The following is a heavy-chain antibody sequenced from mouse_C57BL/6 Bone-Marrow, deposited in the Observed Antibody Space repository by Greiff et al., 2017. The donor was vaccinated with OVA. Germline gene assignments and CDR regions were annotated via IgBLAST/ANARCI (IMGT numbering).Heavy chain of an antibody. CDR1: GYTFTDYY. CDR3: AASVYYFDY. V-gene: IGHV1-26*01. J-gene: IGHJ2*01. CDR2: INPNNGGT. Sequence: EVKLQQSGPELVKPGASVKISCKASGYTFTDYYMNWVKQSHGKSLEWIGDINPNNGGTSYNQKFKGKATLTVDKSSSTAYMELRSLTSEDSAVYYCAASVYYFDYWGQGTTLTVSS.